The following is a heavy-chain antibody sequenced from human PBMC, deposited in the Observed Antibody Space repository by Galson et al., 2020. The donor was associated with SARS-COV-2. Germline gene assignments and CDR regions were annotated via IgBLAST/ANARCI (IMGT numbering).Heavy chain of an antibody. Sequence: ASVKVSCKAFGFTFTTYGISWVRQAPGQGLEWMGWISAYNGYTKYAQKFQGRVTLTTDTSTTTAYMELWSLTSDDTGVYYCARDSERLSPNSGSSGYLYYGMDVWGRGTTVTVSS. D-gene: IGHD6-6*01. V-gene: IGHV1-18*01. CDR1: GFTFTTYG. CDR3: ARDSERLSPNSGSSGYLYYGMDV. J-gene: IGHJ6*02. CDR2: ISAYNGYT.